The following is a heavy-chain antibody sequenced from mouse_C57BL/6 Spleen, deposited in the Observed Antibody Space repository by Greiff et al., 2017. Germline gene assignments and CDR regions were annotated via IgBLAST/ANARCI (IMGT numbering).Heavy chain of an antibody. D-gene: IGHD2-1*01. CDR1: GYTFTSYW. V-gene: IGHV1-64*01. J-gene: IGHJ4*01. CDR3: ARYFYDNYVYAMDY. Sequence: VQLQQPGAELVKPGASVKLSCKASGYTFTSYWLHWVKQRPGQGLEWIGMIHPYSGSTNYNEKFKSKATLTVDKSSSTAYMQLSSLTSEDSAVYYCARYFYDNYVYAMDYWGQGTSVTVSS. CDR2: IHPYSGST.